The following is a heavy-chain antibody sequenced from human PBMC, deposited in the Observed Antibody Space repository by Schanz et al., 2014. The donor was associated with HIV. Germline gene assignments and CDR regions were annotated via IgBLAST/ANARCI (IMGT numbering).Heavy chain of an antibody. Sequence: QVQLVQSGAEVKKPGASVKVSCKASGYTFTSYDINWVRQATGQGLEWMGWMNPNSGNTGYAQKFQGRVTMTRNTSISTAYMDLRSLRSDDTAVYYCARGAAEMATMTPWRYWGQGTLVTVSS. V-gene: IGHV1-8*01. CDR2: MNPNSGNT. CDR3: ARGAAEMATMTPWRY. J-gene: IGHJ4*02. CDR1: GYTFTSYD. D-gene: IGHD5-12*01.